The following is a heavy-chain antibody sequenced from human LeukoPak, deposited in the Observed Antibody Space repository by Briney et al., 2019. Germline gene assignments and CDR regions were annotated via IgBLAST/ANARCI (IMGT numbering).Heavy chain of an antibody. D-gene: IGHD3-22*01. CDR3: ARAGSGYRDSIDY. V-gene: IGHV3-21*01. Sequence: GGSLRLSCAASGFTFSNYSMNWVRQAPGKGLEWVSSISSSSSYIYYADSVKGRFTISRDNAKKSLYLQMNSLRVEDTAVYYCARAGSGYRDSIDYWGQGTLVTVSS. CDR2: ISSSSSYI. CDR1: GFTFSNYS. J-gene: IGHJ4*02.